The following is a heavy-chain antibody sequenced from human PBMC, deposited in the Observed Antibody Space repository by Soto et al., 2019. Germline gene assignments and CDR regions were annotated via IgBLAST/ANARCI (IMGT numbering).Heavy chain of an antibody. CDR2: ISYDGSNK. Sequence: QVQLVESGGGVVQPGRSLRLSCAASGFTFSSYGMHWVRQAPGKGLEWVAVISYDGSNKYYADSVKGRFTISRDNSKNTLYLQMNRLRAEDTAVYYCAKEMAGVVTKPFDYWGQGTLVTVSS. CDR3: AKEMAGVVTKPFDY. J-gene: IGHJ4*02. V-gene: IGHV3-30*18. D-gene: IGHD3-3*01. CDR1: GFTFSSYG.